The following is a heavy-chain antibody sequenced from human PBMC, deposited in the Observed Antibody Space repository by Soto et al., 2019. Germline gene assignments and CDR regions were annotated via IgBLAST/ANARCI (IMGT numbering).Heavy chain of an antibody. V-gene: IGHV1-69*12. D-gene: IGHD5-12*01. CDR3: ARDLGSGYDPGDY. Sequence: QVQLVQSGAEVKKPGSSVKVSCKASGDTFTIFAISWVRQAPGQGLEWMGGIIPTIGTTNYAQRFKGRITITGDESTGTAYMELSRLNSDYTAVYYCARDLGSGYDPGDYWGQGTLVTVSS. J-gene: IGHJ4*02. CDR1: GDTFTIFA. CDR2: IIPTIGTT.